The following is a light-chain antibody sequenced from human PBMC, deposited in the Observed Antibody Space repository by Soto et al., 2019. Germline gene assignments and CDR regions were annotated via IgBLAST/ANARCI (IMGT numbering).Light chain of an antibody. CDR2: DAS. J-gene: IGKJ1*01. Sequence: DTPMTQSPPTVSAYWGDSVTITCRASQSISSWLAWYQQKPGKVPNLLIYDASNLESGVPSRFSGSGSGTEFTLTISSLQPDDFATYYCQQYQSSWTLGQGTKVDIK. CDR1: QSISSW. V-gene: IGKV1-5*01. CDR3: QQYQSSWT.